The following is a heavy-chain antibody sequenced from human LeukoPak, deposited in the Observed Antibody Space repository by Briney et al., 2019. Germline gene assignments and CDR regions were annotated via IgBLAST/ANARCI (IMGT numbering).Heavy chain of an antibody. Sequence: SETLSLTCAVYGGSLSTYYWSWIRQPPGKGLEWIGEINHKGDTQYNPSLKGRVTISVDTSKNGFSLKMRSMTAADTAVYYCARGPDSGSYYAWFDPWGQGTLVTVSS. CDR2: INHKGDT. D-gene: IGHD1-26*01. J-gene: IGHJ5*02. CDR1: GGSLSTYY. V-gene: IGHV4-34*01. CDR3: ARGPDSGSYYAWFDP.